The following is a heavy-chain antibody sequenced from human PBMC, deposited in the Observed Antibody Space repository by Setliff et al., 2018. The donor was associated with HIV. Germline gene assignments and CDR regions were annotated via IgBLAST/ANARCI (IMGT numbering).Heavy chain of an antibody. CDR1: GASGRTYY. CDR3: PRSVDPDI. CDR2: IYGMGKT. V-gene: IGHV4-4*08. J-gene: IGHJ6*03. Sequence: SETLSLTCTVSGASGRTYYWTWVRQPPGKGLEWIGNIYGMGKTKHHPSLQSRVTISLDKTRNAFSLRLTSVPAADAGVYFCPRSVDPDIWGKGPTVTVS.